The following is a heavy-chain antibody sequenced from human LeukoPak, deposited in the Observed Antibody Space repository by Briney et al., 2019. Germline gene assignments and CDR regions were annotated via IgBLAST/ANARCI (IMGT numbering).Heavy chain of an antibody. D-gene: IGHD3-22*01. V-gene: IGHV3-7*01. CDR2: INEDGSET. CDR3: ARGYYDSSGSDAFDI. J-gene: IGHJ3*02. CDR1: EYPFSGSW. Sequence: GGSLRLSCAVVEYPFSGSWMSWVRQAPGKGLEWVASINEDGSETYYVDSVKGRFAVSRDNAWNSLFLQLNSLRGDDTAVYYCARGYYDSSGSDAFDIWGQGTMVTVSS.